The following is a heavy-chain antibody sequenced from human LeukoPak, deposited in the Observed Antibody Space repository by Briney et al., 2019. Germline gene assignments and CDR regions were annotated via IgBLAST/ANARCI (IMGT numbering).Heavy chain of an antibody. V-gene: IGHV4-59*01. Sequence: KPSETLSLTCTVSGGSISSYYWSWIQQPPGKGLEWIGYIYYSGSTNYNPSLKSRVTISVDTSKNQFSLKLSSVTAADTAVYYCARGRSPQAPLPDAFDIWGQGTMVTVPS. J-gene: IGHJ3*02. CDR1: GGSISSYY. CDR2: IYYSGST. D-gene: IGHD3-10*01. CDR3: ARGRSPQAPLPDAFDI.